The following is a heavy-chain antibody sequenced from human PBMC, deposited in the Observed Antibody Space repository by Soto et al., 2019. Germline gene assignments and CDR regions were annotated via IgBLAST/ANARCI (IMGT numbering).Heavy chain of an antibody. D-gene: IGHD3-10*01. CDR1: SDSISSYY. J-gene: IGHJ4*02. CDR2: IYYTGST. V-gene: IGHV4-59*08. CDR3: DRVDYGTGSYVDY. Sequence: PSETLSLTCTVSSDSISSYYWTWIRQPPGKGLEWIGNIYYTGSTNYNPSLKSRLTMSIDTSRNQFSLKLSSVTAADTAVYYCDRVDYGTGSYVDYWGQGTLVTVS.